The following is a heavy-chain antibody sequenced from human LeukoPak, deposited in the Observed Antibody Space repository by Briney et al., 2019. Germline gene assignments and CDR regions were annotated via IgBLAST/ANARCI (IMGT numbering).Heavy chain of an antibody. CDR3: ARGASYYGGDWFDP. CDR1: GFTFSSSA. V-gene: IGHV3-48*03. Sequence: PGGSLRLSCAASGFTFSSSAMNWIRQAPGKGLEWVSYISSAASTRYYADSVKGRFTISRDNAKNSLYLQMNSLRGEDTAVYYCARGASYYGGDWFDPWGQGTLVTVSS. CDR2: ISSAASTR. J-gene: IGHJ5*02. D-gene: IGHD4-23*01.